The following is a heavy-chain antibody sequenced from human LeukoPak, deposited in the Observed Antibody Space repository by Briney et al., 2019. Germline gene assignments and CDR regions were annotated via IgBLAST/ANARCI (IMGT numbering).Heavy chain of an antibody. CDR3: ARREMATTYDY. J-gene: IGHJ4*02. CDR2: IVPIFGTA. Sequence: ASVKVSCKASGGTFSSYAISWVRQAPGQGLEWMGGIVPIFGTANYAQKFQGRVTITADESTSTAYMELSSLRSEDTAVYYCARREMATTYDYWGQGTLVTVSS. CDR1: GGTFSSYA. D-gene: IGHD5-24*01. V-gene: IGHV1-69*13.